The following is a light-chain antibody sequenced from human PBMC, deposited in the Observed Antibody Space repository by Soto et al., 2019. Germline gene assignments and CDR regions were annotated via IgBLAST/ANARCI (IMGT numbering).Light chain of an antibody. V-gene: IGKV1-13*02. CDR3: QQRNVWPPVT. J-gene: IGKJ5*01. CDR1: QGISSA. Sequence: IQLTQSPSYLYASVGDRVTITCRASQGISSALAWYQQKPGKAPKLLIYDASSLESGVPSRFSGSGSGTDFTLTISSLEPEDSAVYYCQQRNVWPPVTFGQGTRLEIK. CDR2: DAS.